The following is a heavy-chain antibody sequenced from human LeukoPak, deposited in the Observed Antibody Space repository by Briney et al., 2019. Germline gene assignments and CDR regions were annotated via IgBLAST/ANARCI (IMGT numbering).Heavy chain of an antibody. Sequence: ASVKVSCKASGYTFTSYDINWVRQATGQGLEWMGWMNPNSGNTGYAQKFQGRVTMTRNTSISTAYMELRSLRSDDTAVYYCARAPEYSSGWYWGDYWGQGTLVTVSS. J-gene: IGHJ4*02. V-gene: IGHV1-8*01. CDR1: GYTFTSYD. CDR2: MNPNSGNT. D-gene: IGHD6-19*01. CDR3: ARAPEYSSGWYWGDY.